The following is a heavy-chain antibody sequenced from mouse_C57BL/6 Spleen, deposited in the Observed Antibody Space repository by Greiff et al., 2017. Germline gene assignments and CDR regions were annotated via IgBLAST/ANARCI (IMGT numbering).Heavy chain of an antibody. D-gene: IGHD4-1*01. V-gene: IGHV5-6*02. CDR2: ISSGGSYT. CDR1: GFTFSSYG. J-gene: IGHJ1*03. Sequence: EVMLVESGGDLVKPGGSLKLSCAASGFTFSSYGMSWVRQTPDKRLEWVATISSGGSYTYYPDSVKGRFTISRDNAKNTLYLQMSSLKSEDTAMYYCARHNRDKYFDVWGTGTTVTVSS. CDR3: ARHNRDKYFDV.